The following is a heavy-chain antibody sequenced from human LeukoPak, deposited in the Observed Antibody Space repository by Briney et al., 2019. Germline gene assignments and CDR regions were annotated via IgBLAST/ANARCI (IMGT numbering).Heavy chain of an antibody. CDR1: GGSISSGGYY. Sequence: SQTLSLTCTVSGGSISSGGYYWSWIRQHPGTGLEWIGYIYYSGSTNYNPSLKSRVTISVDTSKNQFSLKLSSVTAADTAVYYCARSITMVRGVPYYFDYWGQGTLVTVSS. J-gene: IGHJ4*02. D-gene: IGHD3-10*01. CDR3: ARSITMVRGVPYYFDY. V-gene: IGHV4-31*03. CDR2: IYYSGST.